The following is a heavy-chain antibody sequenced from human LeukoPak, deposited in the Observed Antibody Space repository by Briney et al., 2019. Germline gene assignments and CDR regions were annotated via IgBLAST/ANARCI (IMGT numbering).Heavy chain of an antibody. CDR1: GFTFSSFA. J-gene: IGHJ3*02. CDR2: INSDGSST. CDR3: ARLSSPHDAFDI. V-gene: IGHV3-74*01. Sequence: GGSLRLSCAASGFTFSSFAVTWVRQAPGKGLVWVSRINSDGSSTSYADSVKGRFTISRDNAKNTLYLQMNSLRAEDTAVYYCARLSSPHDAFDIWGQGTMVTVSS.